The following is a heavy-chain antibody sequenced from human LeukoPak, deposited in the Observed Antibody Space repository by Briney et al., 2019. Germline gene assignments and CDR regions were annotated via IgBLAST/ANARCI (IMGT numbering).Heavy chain of an antibody. V-gene: IGHV3-72*01. CDR3: ARDDYITGAKTHDS. J-gene: IGHJ4*02. CDR2: IRNKANSYTT. D-gene: IGHD4/OR15-4a*01. CDR1: GFTFSSYG. Sequence: GGSLRLSCAASGFTFSSYGMSWVRQAPGKGLEWVGRIRNKANSYTTECATSVKGRFTISRDDSKNSLYLQMNSLKTEDTAVYFCARDDYITGAKTHDSWGQGTLVTVSS.